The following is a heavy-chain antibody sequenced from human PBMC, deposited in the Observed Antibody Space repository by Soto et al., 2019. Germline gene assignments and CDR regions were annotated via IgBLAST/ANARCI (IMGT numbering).Heavy chain of an antibody. V-gene: IGHV1-18*04. J-gene: IGHJ3*02. D-gene: IGHD6-13*01. Sequence: QVQLVQSATEVKKPGASVRVSCKASGYTFNRYGITWVRQAPGQGLEWMGWISAYNGNTNYAQKFQDRVTMTTDTSTNTGYMELCRLRSNDTAVYYCARAHPRIAASDDAFDIWGQGTMVTVTS. CDR2: ISAYNGNT. CDR3: ARAHPRIAASDDAFDI. CDR1: GYTFNRYG.